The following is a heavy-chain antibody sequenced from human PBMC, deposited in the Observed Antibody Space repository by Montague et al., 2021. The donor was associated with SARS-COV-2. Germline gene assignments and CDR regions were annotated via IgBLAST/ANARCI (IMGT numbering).Heavy chain of an antibody. CDR2: IKPDESEK. J-gene: IGHJ6*02. CDR3: AKNGGAHGLDV. V-gene: IGHV3-7*01. Sequence: SLRLSCAASGFTFSNIWMSWVRQAPGKGLEWVANIKPDESEKNXXXSVKGRFSISRDNAKNSLYLQMDNLRAEDTATYYCAKNGGAHGLDVWGQGASVSVSS. D-gene: IGHD4-23*01. CDR1: GFTFSNIW.